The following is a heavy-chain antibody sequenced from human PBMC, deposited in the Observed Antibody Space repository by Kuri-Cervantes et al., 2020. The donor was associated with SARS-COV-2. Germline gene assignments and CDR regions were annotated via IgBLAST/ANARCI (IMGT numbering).Heavy chain of an antibody. V-gene: IGHV1-69*06. D-gene: IGHD2-15*01. CDR1: GGTFNSYA. Sequence: SVKVSCKAPGGTFNSYAINWVRQAPGQGLEWLGGIISFFGTTNYAQKFQGRITLTADKSTTTAYMELSNLRSEDTAIYYCATVMGVVVFEIWGQGTMVTVSS. CDR2: IISFFGTT. J-gene: IGHJ3*02. CDR3: ATVMGVVVFEI.